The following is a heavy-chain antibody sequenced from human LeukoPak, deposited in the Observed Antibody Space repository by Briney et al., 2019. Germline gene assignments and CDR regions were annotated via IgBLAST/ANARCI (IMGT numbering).Heavy chain of an antibody. Sequence: GGSLRLSCAASGFTFTTYAMAWVRQAPGKGLEWVSSISGSGGSTYYADSVKGRFTISRDNSKNTLYLQMNSQRVEDTAIYYCAKSGFCTGTNCYNNLFDPWGQGTLVIVSS. D-gene: IGHD2-2*02. J-gene: IGHJ5*02. CDR2: ISGSGGST. V-gene: IGHV3-23*01. CDR1: GFTFTTYA. CDR3: AKSGFCTGTNCYNNLFDP.